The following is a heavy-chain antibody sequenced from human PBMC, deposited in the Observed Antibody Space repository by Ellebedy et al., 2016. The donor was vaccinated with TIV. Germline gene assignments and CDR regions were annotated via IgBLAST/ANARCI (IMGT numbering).Heavy chain of an antibody. CDR1: GCTFSSYA. V-gene: IGHV1-69*13. Sequence: ASVKVSCKASGCTFSSYASSWVRQAPGEGLGWMGGVIPVFGTANYGQKFQGRVTITAEESTSTAYMELSSLRSEEPAVYYCARVFTPPKISGSYFVFPPDYWGQGTLVTVSS. CDR2: VIPVFGTA. J-gene: IGHJ4*02. CDR3: ARVFTPPKISGSYFVFPPDY. D-gene: IGHD1-26*01.